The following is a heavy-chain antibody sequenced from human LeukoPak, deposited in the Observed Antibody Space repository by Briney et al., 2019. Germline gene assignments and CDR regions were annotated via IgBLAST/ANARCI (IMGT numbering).Heavy chain of an antibody. CDR3: ARAKYSSSSFDD. V-gene: IGHV3-74*03. D-gene: IGHD6-13*01. CDR2: INSDESSI. CDR1: GFTFSRYW. Sequence: GGSLRLSCAASGFTFSRYWMHWVRQAPGKGLVWVSRINSDESSITYADSVKGRFTISRDNAENTLYLQMNSLRAEDTAVYYCARAKYSSSSFDDWGQGTLVTVAS. J-gene: IGHJ4*02.